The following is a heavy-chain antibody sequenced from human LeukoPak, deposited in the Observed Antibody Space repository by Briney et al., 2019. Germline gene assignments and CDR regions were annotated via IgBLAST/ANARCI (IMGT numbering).Heavy chain of an antibody. CDR1: GGSISGRY. V-gene: IGHV4-59*08. D-gene: IGHD6-19*01. CDR2: WRYDGSP. CDR3: VVTQKWLAFDY. J-gene: IGHJ4*02. Sequence: SETLSLTCAVSGGSISGRYWSWILHPPGKGLEWIANWRYDGSPNYTPSLESRATISLDTSKNQFSLRLTSVTAADTAVYYCVVTQKWLAFDYWGQGILVTVSS.